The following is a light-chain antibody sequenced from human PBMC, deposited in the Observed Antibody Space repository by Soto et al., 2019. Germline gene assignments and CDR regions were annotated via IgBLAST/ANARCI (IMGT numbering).Light chain of an antibody. CDR3: QQYASARRT. CDR1: QSVSRNF. Sequence: ENVLTQSPGTLSLSPGERATLSCRASQSVSRNFLAWYQQTPGQAPRLLIYHASNKATGIPDRFSGSGSGTDFTLTISRLEPEDFAMYYCQQYASARRTFGQGTNLEIK. J-gene: IGKJ2*01. V-gene: IGKV3-20*01. CDR2: HAS.